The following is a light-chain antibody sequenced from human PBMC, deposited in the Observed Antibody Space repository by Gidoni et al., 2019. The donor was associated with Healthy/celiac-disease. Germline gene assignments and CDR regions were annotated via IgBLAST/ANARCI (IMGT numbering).Light chain of an antibody. Sequence: IQMTQSPSSLSASVGDRVTITCRASQRINSYLNWYQQKPGKAPKLLIYAASSLQSGVPSRFSGSGAGTDFTLTISSLQPEDFATYYCQQSYSTLLFTFGPGTKVDIK. CDR2: AAS. J-gene: IGKJ3*01. CDR1: QRINSY. CDR3: QQSYSTLLFT. V-gene: IGKV1-39*01.